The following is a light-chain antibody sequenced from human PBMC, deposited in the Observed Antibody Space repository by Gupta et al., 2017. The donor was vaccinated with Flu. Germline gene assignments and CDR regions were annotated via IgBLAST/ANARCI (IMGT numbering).Light chain of an antibody. CDR3: SSYTSTNTWV. V-gene: IGLV2-18*02. Sequence: QSALTQPASVSGSPGQSITISCTGTSSDFGIYNRVSWYQQPPGTAPRLMISEVNNRPSGVPDRFSGSKSGNTASLTISGLQAEDEADYYCSSYTSTNTWVFGGGTKLTVL. CDR1: SSDFGIYNR. CDR2: EVN. J-gene: IGLJ3*02.